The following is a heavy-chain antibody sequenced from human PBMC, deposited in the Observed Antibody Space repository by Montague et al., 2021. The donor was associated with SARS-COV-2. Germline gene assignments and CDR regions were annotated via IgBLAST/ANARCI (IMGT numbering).Heavy chain of an antibody. CDR1: GGSISSYY. CDR3: ARRSYEILRYGMDV. J-gene: IGHJ6*02. CDR2: IYYRGST. V-gene: IGHV4-59*13. D-gene: IGHD3-9*01. Sequence: SETLSLTCTVSGGSISSYYWSWIRQPPGKGLEWIGYIYYRGSTNCNPSLKSRITISLGTSKNQFSLKLSSVTAADTAVYYCARRSYEILRYGMDVWGQGTTVTVSS.